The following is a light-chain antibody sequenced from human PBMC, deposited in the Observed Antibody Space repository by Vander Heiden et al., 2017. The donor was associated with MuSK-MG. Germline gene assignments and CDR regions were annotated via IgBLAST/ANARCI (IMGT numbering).Light chain of an antibody. CDR3: SSYTSSSTPV. CDR2: DVS. V-gene: IGLV2-14*03. Sequence: QSALPQPASVSGSPGHSITISCTGTSSDVGGYNYVSWYQQHPGKAPKLMIYDVSNRPSGVSNRFSGSKSGNTASLTISGLQAEDEADYYCSSYTSSSTPVFGGGTKLTVL. J-gene: IGLJ2*01. CDR1: SSDVGGYNY.